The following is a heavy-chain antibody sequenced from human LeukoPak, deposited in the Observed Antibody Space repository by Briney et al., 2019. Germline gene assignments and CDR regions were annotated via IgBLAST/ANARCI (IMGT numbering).Heavy chain of an antibody. CDR3: ARQSTAGYSYGLFDY. V-gene: IGHV4-61*02. J-gene: IGHJ4*02. Sequence: PSETLSLTCTVSGGSISSGSYYWSWIRQPAGKGLEWIGRIYTSGTTNYNPSLTSRVTISVDTSKNQFSLKLSSVTAADTAVYYCARQSTAGYSYGLFDYWGQGTQVTVSS. CDR1: GGSISSGSYY. CDR2: IYTSGTT. D-gene: IGHD5-18*01.